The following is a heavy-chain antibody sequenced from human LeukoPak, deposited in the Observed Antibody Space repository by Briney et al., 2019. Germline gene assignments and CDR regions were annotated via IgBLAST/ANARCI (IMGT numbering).Heavy chain of an antibody. CDR3: AGALRYNYFETRYFGY. CDR1: GFNVRTNY. Sequence: PGGSLRLSCTASGFNVRTNYMFWVRQAPGKGLECVSVMYSDGSAYYADSVKGRFTLSRDNSMNTLFLQMNSLRADDTAMYYCAGALRYNYFETRYFGYWGQGTPVTVSS. D-gene: IGHD5-24*01. V-gene: IGHV3-53*01. CDR2: MYSDGSA. J-gene: IGHJ4*02.